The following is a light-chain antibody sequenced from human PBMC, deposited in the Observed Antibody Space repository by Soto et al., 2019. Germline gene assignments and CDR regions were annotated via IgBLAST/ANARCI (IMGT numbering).Light chain of an antibody. V-gene: IGKV1-12*01. J-gene: IGKJ2*01. Sequence: DIQMTQSPSSVSASVGDRVTITCRASQGIGSWLAWYQQKPGKAPNLLIYAASSVQSGVPSRFRGSGSRTDFTLTINSLQPEDFATYYCQQANTFPYTFGQGTKLEIK. CDR2: AAS. CDR1: QGIGSW. CDR3: QQANTFPYT.